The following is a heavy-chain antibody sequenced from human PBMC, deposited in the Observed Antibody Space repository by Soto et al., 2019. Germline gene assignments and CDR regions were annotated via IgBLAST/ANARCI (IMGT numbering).Heavy chain of an antibody. V-gene: IGHV1-8*02. CDR1: GYTFINFD. CDR3: ARMASAGTLNWFDP. J-gene: IGHJ5*02. CDR2: MNPGSGKT. D-gene: IGHD6-13*01. Sequence: ASVKVSCTASGYTFINFDIIWVRQAAGQGLEWLGWMNPGSGKTGYASKFQGRVAMTRDASTGTSHLELSSLTSDDTAVYYCARMASAGTLNWFDPWGQGTLVTVSS.